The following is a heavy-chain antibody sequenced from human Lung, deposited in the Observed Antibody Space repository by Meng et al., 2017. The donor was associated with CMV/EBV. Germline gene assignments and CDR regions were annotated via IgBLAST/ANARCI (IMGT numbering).Heavy chain of an antibody. CDR1: GYIFTSYF. V-gene: IGHV1-46*01. CDR2: INPSGGRT. J-gene: IGHJ4*01. Sequence: ASVXVSXKADGYIFTSYFIHWVRQAPGQGLEWMGKINPSGGRTTYAQKFQGRLTMTRNSSTSTIYMEVSSLRSEDTAVCYCARGRGPSGSWYIDYWGQGTLVTVSS. CDR3: ARGRGPSGSWYIDY. D-gene: IGHD6-13*01.